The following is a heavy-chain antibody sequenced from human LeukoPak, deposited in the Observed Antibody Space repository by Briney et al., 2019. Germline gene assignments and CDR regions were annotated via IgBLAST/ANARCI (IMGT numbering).Heavy chain of an antibody. J-gene: IGHJ4*02. V-gene: IGHV3-23*01. CDR2: ISGSGGST. Sequence: GGSLRLSCAASGFAFSSYAMSWVRQAPGKGLEWVSAISGSGGSTYYADSVKGRFTISRDNSKNTLYLQMNSLRAEDTAVYYCAKTLNNYDFWSGYAFYFDYWGQGTLVTVSS. CDR1: GFAFSSYA. D-gene: IGHD3-3*01. CDR3: AKTLNNYDFWSGYAFYFDY.